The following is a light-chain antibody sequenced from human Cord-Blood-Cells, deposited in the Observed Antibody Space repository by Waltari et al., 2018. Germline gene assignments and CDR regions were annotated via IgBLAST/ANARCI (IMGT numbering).Light chain of an antibody. CDR2: DAS. CDR3: QHYDNLPRT. V-gene: IGKV1-33*01. Sequence: DIQMTQSPSSLSASVGDRVTITCQASQDISNYLNWYQQKPGKAPKLLIKDASNLETGFPSRFSGSGSGTDFTFTISRLQPEDSATYYCQHYDNLPRTFGQVTKVEIK. J-gene: IGKJ1*01. CDR1: QDISNY.